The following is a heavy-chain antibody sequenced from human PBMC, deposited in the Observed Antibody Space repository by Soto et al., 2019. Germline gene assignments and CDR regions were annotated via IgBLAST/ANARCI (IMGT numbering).Heavy chain of an antibody. D-gene: IGHD4-17*01. CDR3: ARDRDYAFDY. V-gene: IGHV3-48*01. CDR1: GFTFTSYS. J-gene: IGHJ4*02. CDR2: FDRVAGTI. Sequence: EVQLVESGGGLVQPGQSLRLSCEASGFTFTSYSMNWVPQPQGMGLEWVSYFDRVAGTISYADSVKGRFTISRDDAKNSLYLQMNSLRAEDTAVYYCARDRDYAFDYWGQGTLVTVSS.